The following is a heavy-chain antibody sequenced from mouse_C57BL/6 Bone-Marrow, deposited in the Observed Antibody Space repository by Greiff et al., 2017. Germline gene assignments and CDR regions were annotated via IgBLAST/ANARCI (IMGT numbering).Heavy chain of an antibody. Sequence: EVKLMESGGGLVQPGGSLKLSCAASGFNFSDYGMAWVRQAPRKGPEWVAFISNLAYSIYYADTVTGRFTISRENAKNTLYLEMSSLRSEDTAMYYCAREDYYGIPFAYWGQGTLVTVAA. CDR3: AREDYYGIPFAY. CDR1: GFNFSDYG. D-gene: IGHD1-1*01. V-gene: IGHV5-15*01. J-gene: IGHJ3*01. CDR2: ISNLAYSI.